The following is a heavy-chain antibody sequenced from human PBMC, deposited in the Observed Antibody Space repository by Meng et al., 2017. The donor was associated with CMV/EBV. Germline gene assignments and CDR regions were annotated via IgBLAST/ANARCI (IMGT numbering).Heavy chain of an antibody. CDR2: IYYSGST. CDR3: ARSPPDILTGYHTPDWFDP. D-gene: IGHD3-9*01. CDR1: GGSISSSSYY. V-gene: IGHV4-39*07. J-gene: IGHJ5*02. Sequence: GPLRLSCTVSGGSISSSSYYWGWIRQPPGKGLEWIGSIYYSGSTYYNPSLKSRVTISVDTSKNQFSLKLSSVTAADTAVYYCARSPPDILTGYHTPDWFDPWGQGTLVTVSS.